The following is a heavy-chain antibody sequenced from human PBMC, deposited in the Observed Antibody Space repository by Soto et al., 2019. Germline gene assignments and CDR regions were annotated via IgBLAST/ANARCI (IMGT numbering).Heavy chain of an antibody. CDR2: IYYSGST. D-gene: IGHD3-10*01. CDR1: GGSISSGDYY. CDR3: ASLYYYGSGSYSAFDP. V-gene: IGHV4-30-4*01. J-gene: IGHJ5*02. Sequence: QVQLQESGPGLVKPSQTLSLTCTVSGGSISSGDYYWSWIRQPPGKGLEWIGYIYYSGSTYYNPSLKSRVTISVDMSKNQFSLKLSSVTAADTAVYYCASLYYYGSGSYSAFDPWGQGTLVTVSS.